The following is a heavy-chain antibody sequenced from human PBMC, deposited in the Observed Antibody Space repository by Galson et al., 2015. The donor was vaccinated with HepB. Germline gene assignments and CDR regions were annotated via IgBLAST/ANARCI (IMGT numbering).Heavy chain of an antibody. CDR1: GGTFSSYA. V-gene: IGHV1-69*04. CDR2: IIPILGIA. D-gene: IGHD2-15*01. Sequence: SVKVSCKASGGTFSSYAISWVRQAPGQGLEWMGRIIPILGIANYAQKFQGRVTITADKSTSTAYMELSSLRSEDTAVYYCARTLGYCSGGSCSYYYYGMDVWGQGTTVTVSS. CDR3: ARTLGYCSGGSCSYYYYGMDV. J-gene: IGHJ6*02.